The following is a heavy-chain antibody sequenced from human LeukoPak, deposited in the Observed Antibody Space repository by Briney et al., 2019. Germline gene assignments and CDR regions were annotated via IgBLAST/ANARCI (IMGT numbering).Heavy chain of an antibody. CDR2: ISYDGSNK. CDR3: ARVMGRYCSSTSCYVDY. D-gene: IGHD2-2*01. V-gene: IGHV3-30*04. CDR1: GITFSSYA. J-gene: IGHJ4*02. Sequence: GRSLRLSCAASGITFSSYAMHWVRQAPGKGLEWVAVISYDGSNKYYADSVKGRFTISRDNSKNTLYLQMNSLRAEDTAVYYCARVMGRYCSSTSCYVDYWGQGTLVTVSS.